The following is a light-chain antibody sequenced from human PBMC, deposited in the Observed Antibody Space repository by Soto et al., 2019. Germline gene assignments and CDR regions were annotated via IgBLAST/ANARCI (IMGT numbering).Light chain of an antibody. J-gene: IGLJ3*02. CDR1: SSDVGGYNY. V-gene: IGLV2-14*01. CDR2: DVS. Sequence: QSALTQPASVSGSPGQSITISCTGTSSDVGGYNYVSWYQQYPGKAPKLMIYDVSNRPSGVSNRFSGSKSGNTASLTISGLQAEDEADYYCSSYTSSSAVVFGEGIKLTVL. CDR3: SSYTSSSAVV.